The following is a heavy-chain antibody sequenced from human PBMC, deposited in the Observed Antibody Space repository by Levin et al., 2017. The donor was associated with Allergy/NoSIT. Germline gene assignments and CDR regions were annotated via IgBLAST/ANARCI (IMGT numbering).Heavy chain of an antibody. CDR3: ARDAGERSWIQLWLLVSGWFDP. CDR1: GFTFSSYS. J-gene: IGHJ5*02. D-gene: IGHD5-18*01. CDR2: ISSSSSTI. V-gene: IGHV3-48*01. Sequence: GGSLRLSCAASGFTFSSYSMNWVRQAPGKGLEWVSYISSSSSTIYYADSVKGRFTISRDNAKNSLYLQMNSLRAEDTAVYYCARDAGERSWIQLWLLVSGWFDPWGQGTLVTVSS.